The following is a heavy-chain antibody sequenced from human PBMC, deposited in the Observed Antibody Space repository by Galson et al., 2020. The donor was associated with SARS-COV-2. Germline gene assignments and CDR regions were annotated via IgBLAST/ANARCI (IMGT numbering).Heavy chain of an antibody. CDR3: AKWGGYYYNAMDV. CDR1: GGSITSENW. Sequence: TLSLTCTVSGGSITSENWWNWVRQPPGKGLEWIGQIYDSGRTTYNPSLESRVTISVDKSNNQFSLKLNPVTAADTAVYYCAKWGGYYYNAMDVWGQGTTVTVSS. J-gene: IGHJ6*02. V-gene: IGHV4-4*02. D-gene: IGHD2-8*01. CDR2: IYDSGRT.